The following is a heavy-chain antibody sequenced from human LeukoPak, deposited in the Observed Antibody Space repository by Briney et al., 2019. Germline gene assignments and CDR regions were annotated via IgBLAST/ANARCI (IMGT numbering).Heavy chain of an antibody. V-gene: IGHV4-39*01. Sequence: SETQSLTCTVSGGSISSYCWGWIRQPPGKGLEWIGSICYSGSTFYNPSLKSRVTLSVDTSKNQFSLKLSSVTAADTALYYCARTENYIPEDCFDPWGQGTLVTVSS. D-gene: IGHD5-24*01. CDR1: GGSISSYC. CDR3: ARTENYIPEDCFDP. J-gene: IGHJ5*02. CDR2: ICYSGST.